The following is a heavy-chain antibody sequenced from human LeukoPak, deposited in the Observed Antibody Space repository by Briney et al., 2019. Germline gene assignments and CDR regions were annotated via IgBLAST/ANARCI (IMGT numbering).Heavy chain of an antibody. V-gene: IGHV3-30-3*01. J-gene: IGHJ4*02. CDR1: GFTFSSYA. CDR2: ISYDGSHK. Sequence: PGGSLRLSCAASGFTFSSYAMHWVRQAPGRGLEWVAVISYDGSHKYYADSVKGRFTISRDNSKNTLYLQMNSLRAEDTAVYYCARDGPQIVPAVPSGYWGQGTLVTVSS. CDR3: ARDGPQIVPAVPSGY. D-gene: IGHD2-2*01.